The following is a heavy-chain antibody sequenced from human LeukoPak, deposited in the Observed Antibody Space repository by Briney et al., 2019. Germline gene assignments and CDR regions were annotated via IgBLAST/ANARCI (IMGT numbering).Heavy chain of an antibody. J-gene: IGHJ4*02. V-gene: IGHV4-34*01. CDR1: GGSFSGYY. D-gene: IGHD5-12*01. CDR2: INHSGST. CDR3: ARGFLATY. Sequence: SETLSLTCAVHGGSFSGYYWSWIRQPPGKGLEWIGEINHSGSTNYNPSLKSRVTISVHTPKNQFSLTLSSVTAADTAVYYCARGFLATYWGQGTLVTVSS.